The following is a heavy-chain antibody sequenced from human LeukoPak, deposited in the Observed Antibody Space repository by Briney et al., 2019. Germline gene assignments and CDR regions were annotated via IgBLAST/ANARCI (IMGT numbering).Heavy chain of an antibody. D-gene: IGHD3-22*01. CDR2: ISGSGGTT. Sequence: GGSLRLSCAASGFTVSSNYMSWVRQAPGKGLEWVSAISGSGGTTYYADSVKGRFSISRDNFKNTLYLQMNSLRVEDTAVYYCAKDLGWSYDSSGYQDYWGQGTLVAVSS. CDR1: GFTVSSNY. CDR3: AKDLGWSYDSSGYQDY. J-gene: IGHJ4*02. V-gene: IGHV3-23*01.